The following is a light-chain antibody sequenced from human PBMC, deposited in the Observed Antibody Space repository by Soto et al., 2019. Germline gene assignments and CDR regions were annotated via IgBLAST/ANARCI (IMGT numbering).Light chain of an antibody. V-gene: IGKV3-20*01. Sequence: EILLTQSPDTLSLSTGERATLSCRAAQSVGTRLAWYQHKTGQAPRLLISGASSRATGIPDRFTGSGSETSFTLTISRLEPEDFALYYCQHYQSGHPIAFGQGTRLAIK. J-gene: IGKJ5*01. CDR1: QSVGTR. CDR3: QHYQSGHPIA. CDR2: GAS.